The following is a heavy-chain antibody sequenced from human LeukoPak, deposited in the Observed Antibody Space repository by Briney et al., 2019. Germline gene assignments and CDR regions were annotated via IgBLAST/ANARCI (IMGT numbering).Heavy chain of an antibody. CDR2: ISSSSSTI. V-gene: IGHV3-48*02. Sequence: PGGSLRLSCAASGFTFSSYSMNWVRQAPGKGLEWVSYISSSSSTIYYADSVKGRFTISRDNAKNSLYLRMNSLRDEDTAVYYCASWYWGRIAAAGPLGSKRYYFDYWGQGTLVTVSS. D-gene: IGHD6-13*01. CDR3: ASWYWGRIAAAGPLGSKRYYFDY. CDR1: GFTFSSYS. J-gene: IGHJ4*02.